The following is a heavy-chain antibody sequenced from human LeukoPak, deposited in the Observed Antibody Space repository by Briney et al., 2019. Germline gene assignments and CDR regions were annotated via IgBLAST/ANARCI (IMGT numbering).Heavy chain of an antibody. D-gene: IGHD1-26*01. J-gene: IGHJ3*02. V-gene: IGHV3-15*01. CDR3: TPVRWEWEPYDAFDI. CDR2: IKSKTDGGTT. CDR1: GFTFSNAW. Sequence: PGGSLRLSCAASGFTFSNAWMSWVRQAPGKGLEWVGRIKSKTDGGTTDYAAPVKGRFTISRDDSKNTLYLQMNSLKTEDTAVYYCTPVRWEWEPYDAFDIWGQGTMVTVSS.